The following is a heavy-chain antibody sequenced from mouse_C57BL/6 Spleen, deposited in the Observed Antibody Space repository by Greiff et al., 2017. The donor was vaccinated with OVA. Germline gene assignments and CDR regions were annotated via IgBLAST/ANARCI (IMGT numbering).Heavy chain of an antibody. V-gene: IGHV1-52*01. Sequence: QVQLQQPGAELVRPGSSVKLSCTASGYTFTSYWMHWVKQRPIQGLEWIGNIDPSDSDTHYNQKFKDKATLTVDKSSSTAYMQLSSLTSEDSAVYYCARQVYDGYYYDYAMDYWGQGTSVTVSS. D-gene: IGHD2-3*01. J-gene: IGHJ4*01. CDR3: ARQVYDGYYYDYAMDY. CDR1: GYTFTSYW. CDR2: IDPSDSDT.